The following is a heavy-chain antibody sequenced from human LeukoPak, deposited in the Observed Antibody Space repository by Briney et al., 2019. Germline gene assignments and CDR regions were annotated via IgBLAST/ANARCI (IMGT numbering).Heavy chain of an antibody. CDR1: GFTFSNYW. CDR2: IKQDGSEK. CDR3: ARGGRDYGDYGDY. V-gene: IGHV3-7*03. Sequence: GGSLRLSCAASGFTFSNYWMSWVRQAPGKGLEWVANIKQDGSEKYYVDSVKGRFTISRDNIKNSVYLQMNSLRAEDTAVYYCARGGRDYGDYGDYWGQGTLVTVSS. J-gene: IGHJ4*02. D-gene: IGHD4-17*01.